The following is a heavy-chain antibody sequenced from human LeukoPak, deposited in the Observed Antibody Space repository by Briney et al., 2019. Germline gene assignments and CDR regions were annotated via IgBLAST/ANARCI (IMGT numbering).Heavy chain of an antibody. CDR1: GGSISSGSYY. J-gene: IGHJ4*02. CDR2: IYTSGST. CDR3: ARVDYGDLGYFDY. V-gene: IGHV4-61*02. D-gene: IGHD4-17*01. Sequence: SQTLSLTCTVSGGSISSGSYYWSWIRQPAGKGLEWIGRIYTSGSTNYNPSLKSRVTISVDTSKNQFSLKLSSVTAADTAVYYCARVDYGDLGYFDYWGQGTLVTVSS.